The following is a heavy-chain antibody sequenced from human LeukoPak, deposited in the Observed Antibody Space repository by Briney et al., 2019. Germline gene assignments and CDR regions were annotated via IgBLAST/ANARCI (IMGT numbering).Heavy chain of an antibody. CDR1: GFTFSNAW. V-gene: IGHV3-15*01. J-gene: IGHJ6*02. Sequence: GGSLRLFCAASGFTFSNAWMSWVRQAPGKGLEWVGRIKSKTDGGTTDYAAPVKGRFTISRDDSKKTLYLQLNSIKTEDTAAYYCTTDRATFYYYSGMDVCGQGTRSPSP. CDR2: IKSKTDGGTT. D-gene: IGHD3-16*01. CDR3: TTDRATFYYYSGMDV.